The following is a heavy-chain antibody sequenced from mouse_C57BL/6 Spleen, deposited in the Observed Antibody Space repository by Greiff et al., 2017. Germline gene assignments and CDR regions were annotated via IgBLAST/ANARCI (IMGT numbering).Heavy chain of an antibody. Sequence: EVMLVESGGGLVQPKGSLKLSCAASGFTFNTYAMHWVRQAPGKGLEWVARIRSKSSNYATYYADSVKDRFTISRDDSQSMLYLQMNNLKTEDTAMYYCVREGLSYGSSYFDYWGQGTTLTVSS. V-gene: IGHV10-3*01. CDR3: VREGLSYGSSYFDY. CDR1: GFTFNTYA. CDR2: IRSKSSNYAT. D-gene: IGHD1-1*01. J-gene: IGHJ2*01.